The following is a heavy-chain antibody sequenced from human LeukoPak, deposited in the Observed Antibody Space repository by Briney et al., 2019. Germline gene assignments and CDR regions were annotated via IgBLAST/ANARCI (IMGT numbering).Heavy chain of an antibody. CDR1: GFTFSSYA. J-gene: IGHJ4*02. CDR2: ISYDGSNK. D-gene: IGHD3-10*01. CDR3: ARDPLTMVRGVIIDY. V-gene: IGHV3-30*04. Sequence: GGSLRLSCAASGFTFSSYAMHWVRQAPGKGLEWVAVISYDGSNKYYADSVKGRFTISRDNSKNTLYLQMNSLRAEDTAVYYCARDPLTMVRGVIIDYWGQGTLVTVSS.